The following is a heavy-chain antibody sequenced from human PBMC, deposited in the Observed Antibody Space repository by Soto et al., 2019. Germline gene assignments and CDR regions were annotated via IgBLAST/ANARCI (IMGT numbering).Heavy chain of an antibody. J-gene: IGHJ4*02. Sequence: SETLSRTCTVSGDSISNGDYYWSWIRQPPGRGLEWIGYIDSSGSTYYNPSLKSRLTMSVDMSKNQFSLRLTSVTAADTAVYYCASRYLYWGQGLLVTVSS. CDR2: IDSSGST. CDR1: GDSISNGDYY. CDR3: ASRYLY. V-gene: IGHV4-30-4*01. D-gene: IGHD3-16*02.